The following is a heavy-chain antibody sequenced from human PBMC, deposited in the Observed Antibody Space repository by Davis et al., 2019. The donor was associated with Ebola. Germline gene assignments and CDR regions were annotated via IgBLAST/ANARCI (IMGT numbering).Heavy chain of an antibody. CDR2: IYWDDDK. D-gene: IGHD4/OR15-4a*01. Sequence: SGPTLVKPPQTLTLTCTFSGFSLSTRGVGVGWIRQPPGKALEWLALIYWDDDKRYSPSLKSRLTISKDTSKNQVVLTMTNMDPADTATYYCARSVELTMDDAFDIWGQGTMVTVSS. CDR1: GFSLSTRGVG. V-gene: IGHV2-5*02. J-gene: IGHJ3*02. CDR3: ARSVELTMDDAFDI.